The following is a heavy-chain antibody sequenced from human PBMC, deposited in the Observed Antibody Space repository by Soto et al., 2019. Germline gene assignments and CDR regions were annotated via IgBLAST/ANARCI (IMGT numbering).Heavy chain of an antibody. CDR3: ARQYGSGSYYNRVRFDP. J-gene: IGHJ5*02. CDR2: IDPSDSYT. Sequence: GESLKISCKGSGYSFTSYWISWVRQMPGKGLEWMGRIDPSDSYTNYSPSFQGHVTISADKSISTAYLQWSSLKASDTAMYYCARQYGSGSYYNRVRFDPWGQGTLVTVSS. CDR1: GYSFTSYW. D-gene: IGHD3-10*01. V-gene: IGHV5-10-1*01.